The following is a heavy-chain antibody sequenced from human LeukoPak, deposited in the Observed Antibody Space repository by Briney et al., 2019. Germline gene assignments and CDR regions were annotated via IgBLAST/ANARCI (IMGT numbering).Heavy chain of an antibody. CDR2: ISGSGGST. Sequence: GGSLRLSCAASGFTFSSYAMSWVRQAPGKGLEWVSAISGSGGSTYYADSVKGRFTISRDNSKNTLYLQTNSLRAEDTAVYYCAKARKQNSSSKSAVAGTVSPFDYWGQGTLVTVSS. V-gene: IGHV3-23*01. CDR3: AKARKQNSSSKSAVAGTVSPFDY. J-gene: IGHJ4*02. CDR1: GFTFSSYA. D-gene: IGHD6-19*01.